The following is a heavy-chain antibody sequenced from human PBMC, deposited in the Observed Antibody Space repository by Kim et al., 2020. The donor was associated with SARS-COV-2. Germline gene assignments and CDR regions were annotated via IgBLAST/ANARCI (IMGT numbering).Heavy chain of an antibody. CDR3: ARGGTIFGVVIPFDY. V-gene: IGHV1-8*01. D-gene: IGHD3-3*01. CDR2: T. J-gene: IGHJ4*02. Sequence: TGYAQKFQGRVTMTRNTSISTAYMELSSLRSEDTAVYYCARGGTIFGVVIPFDYWGQGTLVTVSS.